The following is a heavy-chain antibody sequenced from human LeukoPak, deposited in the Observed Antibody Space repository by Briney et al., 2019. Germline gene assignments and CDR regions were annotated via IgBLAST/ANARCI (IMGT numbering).Heavy chain of an antibody. V-gene: IGHV4-39*07. CDR1: GGSISSSSYY. J-gene: IGHJ4*02. CDR2: IYYSGST. D-gene: IGHD2-8*01. Sequence: SETLSLTCTVSGGSISSSSYYWGWIRQPPGKGLEWIGSIYYSGSTYYNPSLRSRVTISVGTSKNQFSLKLSSVTAADTAVYYCARGPFYCTNGVCSRRPFDYWGQGTLVAVSS. CDR3: ARGPFYCTNGVCSRRPFDY.